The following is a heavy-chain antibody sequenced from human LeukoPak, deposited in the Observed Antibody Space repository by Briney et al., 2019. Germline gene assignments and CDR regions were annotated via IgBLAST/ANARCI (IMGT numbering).Heavy chain of an antibody. J-gene: IGHJ6*03. CDR2: INHSGST. V-gene: IGHV4-34*01. CDR3: ARVKGFCSSTSCYSSYYYYYYMDV. CDR1: GGSFSGYY. Sequence: SETLSLTCAVYGGSFSGYYWSWIRQPPGKGLEWIGEINHSGSTTYNPSLKSRVTISVDTSKNQFSLKLSSVTAADTAVYYCARVKGFCSSTSCYSSYYYYYYMDVWGKGTTVTVSS. D-gene: IGHD2-2*01.